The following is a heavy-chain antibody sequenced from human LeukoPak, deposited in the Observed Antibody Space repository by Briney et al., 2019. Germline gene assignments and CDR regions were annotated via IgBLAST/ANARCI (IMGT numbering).Heavy chain of an antibody. Sequence: PSETLSLTCTVSGGSISSSSYYWGWIRQPPGKGLEWIGSIHYSGSTYYNPSLKSRVTISVDTSKNQFSLKLSSVTAADTAVYYCARLGGGDHFDYWGQGTLVTVSS. V-gene: IGHV4-39*01. CDR1: GGSISSSSYY. J-gene: IGHJ4*02. CDR2: IHYSGST. D-gene: IGHD2-21*02. CDR3: ARLGGGDHFDY.